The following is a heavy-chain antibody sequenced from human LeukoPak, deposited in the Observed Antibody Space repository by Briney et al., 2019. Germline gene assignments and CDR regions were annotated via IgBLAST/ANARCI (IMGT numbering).Heavy chain of an antibody. Sequence: KPSETLSLTCAVYGGSFSGYYWSWIRQPPGKGLEWIGEINHSGSTNYNPSLKSRVTISVDTSKNQFSLKLSSVTAADTAVYYCARGRSRAVGATTRTRFDYWGQGTLVAVSS. CDR1: GGSFSGYY. CDR2: INHSGST. V-gene: IGHV4-34*01. D-gene: IGHD1-26*01. CDR3: ARGRSRAVGATTRTRFDY. J-gene: IGHJ4*02.